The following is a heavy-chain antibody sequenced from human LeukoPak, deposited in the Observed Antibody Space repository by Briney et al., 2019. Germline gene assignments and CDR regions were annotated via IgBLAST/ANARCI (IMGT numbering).Heavy chain of an antibody. CDR2: ISAYNGNT. V-gene: IGHV1-18*01. D-gene: IGHD5-12*01. CDR1: GYTFTNYA. Sequence: ASVKVSCKASGYTFTNYAISWVRQAPGEGLEWMEWISAYNGNTNYAQKLQGRVTMTTDTSTSTAYMDLRSLRSDDTAVYYCARVRNSGFRYVDSWGQGTLVTVSS. CDR3: ARVRNSGFRYVDS. J-gene: IGHJ4*02.